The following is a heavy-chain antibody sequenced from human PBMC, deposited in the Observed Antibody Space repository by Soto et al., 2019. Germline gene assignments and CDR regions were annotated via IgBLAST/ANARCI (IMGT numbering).Heavy chain of an antibody. Sequence: QVQLVQSGAEVKKPGASVKVSCKASGYTFTSYGISWVRQAPGQGLEWMGWISAYNGNTNYAQKLQGRVTMTTDTSTSTAXXEXGXXRYDDTAVYYCARGTPGDFWSGYQEPEYYDYGMDVWGQGTTVTVSS. CDR3: ARGTPGDFWSGYQEPEYYDYGMDV. CDR2: ISAYNGNT. V-gene: IGHV1-18*01. J-gene: IGHJ6*02. D-gene: IGHD3-3*01. CDR1: GYTFTSYG.